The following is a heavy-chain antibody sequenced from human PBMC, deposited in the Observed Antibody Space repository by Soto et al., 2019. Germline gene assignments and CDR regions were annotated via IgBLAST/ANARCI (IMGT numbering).Heavy chain of an antibody. CDR1: GGSISSGGYY. J-gene: IGHJ6*04. CDR2: IYYSGST. Sequence: PSETLSLTCTVSGGSISSGGYYWSWIRQHPGKGLEWIGYIYYSGSTYYNPSLKSRVTISVDTSKNQFSLKLSSVTAADTAVYYCARDWAVNYGSGSYGMDVWGKGTTVTVSS. CDR3: ARDWAVNYGSGSYGMDV. D-gene: IGHD3-10*01. V-gene: IGHV4-31*03.